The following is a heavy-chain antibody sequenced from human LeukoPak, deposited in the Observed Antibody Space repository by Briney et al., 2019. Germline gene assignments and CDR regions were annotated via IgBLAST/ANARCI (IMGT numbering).Heavy chain of an antibody. CDR1: VYTFTIYD. CDR2: MNPNSGNT. J-gene: IGHJ4*02. Sequence: ASVKVSCKASVYTFTIYDINWVRQAPGQGLEWMGWMNPNSGNTGYAQKFQGRVTMTRNTSISTAYMELSSLRSEDTAVYYCARGPNSGLDYWGQGTLVTVSS. CDR3: ARGPNSGLDY. D-gene: IGHD6-19*01. V-gene: IGHV1-8*01.